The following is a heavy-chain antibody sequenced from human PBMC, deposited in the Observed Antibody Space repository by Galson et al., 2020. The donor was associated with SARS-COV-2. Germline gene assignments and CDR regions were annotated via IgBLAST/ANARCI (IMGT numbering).Heavy chain of an antibody. CDR1: GGSISSGGYY. CDR2: IYYSGST. J-gene: IGHJ3*02. V-gene: IGHV4-31*03. D-gene: IGHD3-22*01. CDR3: ARTVIVAAFDI. Sequence: ASETLSLTCTVSGGSISSGGYYWSWIRQHPGKGLEWIGYIYYSGSTYYNPSLKSRVTISVDTSKNQFSLKLSSVTAADTAVYYCARTVIVAAFDIWGQGTMVTVSS.